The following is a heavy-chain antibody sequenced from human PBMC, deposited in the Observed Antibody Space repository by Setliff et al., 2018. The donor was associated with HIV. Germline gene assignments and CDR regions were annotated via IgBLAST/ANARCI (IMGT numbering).Heavy chain of an antibody. CDR2: INHSGST. CDR1: GGSISSSSYY. J-gene: IGHJ5*02. CDR3: VRGGDSSSWYWGRWFDP. D-gene: IGHD6-13*01. Sequence: SETLSLTCTVSGGSISSSSYYWGWIRQPPGKGLEWIGEINHSGSTNYNPSLKSRVTISVDTSKNQFSLKLSSVTAADTAMYYCVRGGDSSSWYWGRWFDPWGQGTLVTVSS. V-gene: IGHV4-39*07.